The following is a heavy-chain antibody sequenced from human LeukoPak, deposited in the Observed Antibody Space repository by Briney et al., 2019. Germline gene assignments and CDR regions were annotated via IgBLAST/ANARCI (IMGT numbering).Heavy chain of an antibody. CDR1: GFTFSSYA. J-gene: IGHJ4*02. CDR2: ISYDGSNK. V-gene: IGHV3-30-3*01. CDR3: ARDRGPVSNYYDSSGYEGTFDY. Sequence: GRSLRLSCAASGFTFSSYAMHWVRQAPGKGLEWVAVISYDGSNKYYADSVKGRFTISRDNSKNTLYLQMNSLRAEDTAVYYCARDRGPVSNYYDSSGYEGTFDYWGQGTLVTVSS. D-gene: IGHD3-22*01.